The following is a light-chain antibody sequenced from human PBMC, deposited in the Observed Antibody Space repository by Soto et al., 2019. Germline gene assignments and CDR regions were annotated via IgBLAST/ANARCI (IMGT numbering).Light chain of an antibody. CDR3: QQYDASPPVT. CDR1: QSVNSNY. J-gene: IGKJ3*01. CDR2: GAS. V-gene: IGKV3-20*01. Sequence: IVSTQSPGTLSLSPGERATLSCRASQSVNSNYLAWYQQKPGQAPRLLIYGASNRATGIPDRFTGSGYGTDFTLIINRLEPEDFAVYYCQQYDASPPVTFGPGTRVETK.